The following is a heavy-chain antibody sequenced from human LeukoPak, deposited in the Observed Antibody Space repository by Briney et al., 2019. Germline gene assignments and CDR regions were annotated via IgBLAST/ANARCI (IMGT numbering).Heavy chain of an antibody. V-gene: IGHV3-7*01. CDR2: IKQDGSEK. D-gene: IGHD6-19*01. CDR1: GFTFSSYW. CDR3: ARGSSGWYGAYYYYYYYMDV. J-gene: IGHJ6*03. Sequence: GGSLRLSCAASGFTFSSYWMSWARQAPGKGLEWVANIKQDGSEKYYVDSVKGRFTISRDNAKNSLYLQMNSLRAEDTAVYYCARGSSGWYGAYYYYYYYMDVWGKGTTVTVSS.